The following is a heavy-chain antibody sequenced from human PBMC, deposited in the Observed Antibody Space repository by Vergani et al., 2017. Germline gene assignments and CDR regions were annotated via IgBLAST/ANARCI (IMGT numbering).Heavy chain of an antibody. V-gene: IGHV5-51*01. D-gene: IGHD2-21*02. CDR1: GYSFTSYW. CDR3: ARWVCGGDCPRGYFDY. Sequence: EVQLVQSGAEVKTPGESLKISCKGSGYSFTSYWIGWVRQMPGKGLEWMGIIYPGDSDTRYSPSFQGQVTISADKSISTAYLQWSSLKASDTAMYYCARWVCGGDCPRGYFDYWGQGTLVTVSS. CDR2: IYPGDSDT. J-gene: IGHJ4*02.